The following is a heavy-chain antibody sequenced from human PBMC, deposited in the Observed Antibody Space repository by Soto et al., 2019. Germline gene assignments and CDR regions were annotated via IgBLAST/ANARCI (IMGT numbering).Heavy chain of an antibody. CDR2: IYSSGSP. Sequence: QVQLQESGPGLVKPSETLSLTCTVSGASVSRFYWSWIRRPPGKGLEWIGHIYSSGSPNYNPSLESRVTISLDTSSNQFSLRLTSVTAADTAIYYCARLTPGASLSYYYHYIDVWGKGATVAASS. D-gene: IGHD1-20*01. V-gene: IGHV4-59*08. J-gene: IGHJ6*03. CDR3: ARLTPGASLSYYYHYIDV. CDR1: GASVSRFY.